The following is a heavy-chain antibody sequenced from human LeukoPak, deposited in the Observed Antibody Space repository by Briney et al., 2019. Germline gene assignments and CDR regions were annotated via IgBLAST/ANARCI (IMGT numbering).Heavy chain of an antibody. J-gene: IGHJ6*02. CDR1: GFTLSNYC. V-gene: IGHV3-21*01. CDR3: VKAIPSSSGWSPYFYGMDV. Sequence: PGGSLRLSCAASGFTLSNYCMNWVRQAPGRGLEWVSSISSSSSYIYYADSVKGRFTISRDNAKNSLYLQMNSMRDEDTAVYYCVKAIPSSSGWSPYFYGMDVWGQGTTVTVSS. CDR2: ISSSSSYI. D-gene: IGHD6-19*01.